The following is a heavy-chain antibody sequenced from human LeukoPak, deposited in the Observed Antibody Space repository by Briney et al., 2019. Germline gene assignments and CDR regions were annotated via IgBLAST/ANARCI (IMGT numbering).Heavy chain of an antibody. CDR1: GYTFTSYD. J-gene: IGHJ4*02. D-gene: IGHD6-6*01. CDR3: ARGKDSSSPSFDY. Sequence: ASVKVSCKASGYTFTSYDINWVRQATGQGLEWMGWMNPNSGNTGYAQKFRGRVTITRNTSISTAYMELSSLRSEDTAVYYCARGKDSSSPSFDYWGQGTLVTVSS. V-gene: IGHV1-8*03. CDR2: MNPNSGNT.